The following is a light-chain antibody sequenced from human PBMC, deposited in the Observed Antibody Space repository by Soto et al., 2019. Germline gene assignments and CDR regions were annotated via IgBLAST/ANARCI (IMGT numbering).Light chain of an antibody. CDR1: QSVSSSY. CDR2: GAS. Sequence: PGERATLSCRASQSVSSSYLAWYQQKPGQAPRLLIYGASSRATGIPDRFSGSGSGTDFTLTISRLEPEDFAVYFCQQYGSSPLTFGGGTKVEIK. V-gene: IGKV3-20*01. J-gene: IGKJ4*01. CDR3: QQYGSSPLT.